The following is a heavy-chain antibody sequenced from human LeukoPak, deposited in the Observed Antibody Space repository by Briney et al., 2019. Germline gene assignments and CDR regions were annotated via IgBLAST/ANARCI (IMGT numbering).Heavy chain of an antibody. CDR3: AREDIVVVVAATHFVY. Sequence: SETLSLTCTVSGGSISSSTYFWGWIRQPPGKGLAWIGSIYYRGNTYYNPSLKSRVTISVDTSKSQFSLRLNSVTAADTAVYYCAREDIVVVVAATHFVYWGQGTLVTVSS. CDR2: IYYRGNT. CDR1: GGSISSSTYF. D-gene: IGHD2-15*01. J-gene: IGHJ4*02. V-gene: IGHV4-39*02.